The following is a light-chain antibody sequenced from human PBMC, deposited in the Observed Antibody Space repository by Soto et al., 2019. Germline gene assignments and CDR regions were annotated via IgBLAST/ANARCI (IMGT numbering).Light chain of an antibody. V-gene: IGLV2-14*01. CDR1: SSDVGGYDY. Sequence: QSALTQPASVSGSPGQSIAISCTGTSSDVGGYDYVSWYQQHPDKAPKLMIYEVTKRPSGVSNRFSGSKSGNTASLTISGLQPEDEADYYCSSHTSGNTRVFGSGTKVTVL. CDR2: EVT. J-gene: IGLJ1*01. CDR3: SSHTSGNTRV.